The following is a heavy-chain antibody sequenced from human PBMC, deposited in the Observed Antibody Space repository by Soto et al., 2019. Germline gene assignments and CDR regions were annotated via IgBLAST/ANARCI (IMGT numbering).Heavy chain of an antibody. Sequence: SETLSLTCAVYGGSFSGYYLSWIRQPPGKGLEWIGEINHSGSTNYNPSLKSRVTISVDTSKNQFSLKLSSVTAADTAVYYCARVRGVATIRGYNWFDPWGQGTLVTVSS. CDR1: GGSFSGYY. J-gene: IGHJ5*02. D-gene: IGHD5-12*01. CDR3: ARVRGVATIRGYNWFDP. CDR2: INHSGST. V-gene: IGHV4-34*01.